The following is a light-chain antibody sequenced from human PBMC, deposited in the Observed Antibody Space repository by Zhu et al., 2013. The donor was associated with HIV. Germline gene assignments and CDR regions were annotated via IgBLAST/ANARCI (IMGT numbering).Light chain of an antibody. CDR2: GAS. V-gene: IGKV3-15*01. Sequence: IVMTQSPATLSVSPGERATLSCRASQSVRSSLAWYQHKPGQAPRLLIYGASTRATGIPARFSGSGSGTEFTLTVSSLQSEDSAVYYCQQYNNWPFTFGPGTKVEIK. CDR1: QSVRSS. CDR3: QQYNNWPFT. J-gene: IGKJ3*01.